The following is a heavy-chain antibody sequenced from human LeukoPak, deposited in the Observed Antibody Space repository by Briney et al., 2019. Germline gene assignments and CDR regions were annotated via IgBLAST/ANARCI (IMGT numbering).Heavy chain of an antibody. Sequence: ASVNVSCTASGYTFTSYGISWVRQAPGQGLEWMGWISAYNGNTNYAQKLQGRVTMTTDTSTSTAYMELRSLRSDDTAVYYCARDSQTGEVNYWGQGTLVTVSS. CDR2: ISAYNGNT. CDR3: ARDSQTGEVNY. V-gene: IGHV1-18*01. J-gene: IGHJ4*02. CDR1: GYTFTSYG. D-gene: IGHD7-27*01.